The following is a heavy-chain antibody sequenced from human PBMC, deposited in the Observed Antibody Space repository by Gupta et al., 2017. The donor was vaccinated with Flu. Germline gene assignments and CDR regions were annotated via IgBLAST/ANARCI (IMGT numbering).Heavy chain of an antibody. CDR1: GFTLSSYW. CDR3: ARDSGNFYIDY. V-gene: IGHV3-7*01. Sequence: AARGFTLSSYWMSGVRQDPGKGLEWVANIKQDGGEKYYGDSVKGRFTISRDNAKNSQYLQMNNLRAEDTAVYYCARDSGNFYIDYWGQGTLLTVSS. D-gene: IGHD1-26*01. J-gene: IGHJ4*02. CDR2: IKQDGGEK.